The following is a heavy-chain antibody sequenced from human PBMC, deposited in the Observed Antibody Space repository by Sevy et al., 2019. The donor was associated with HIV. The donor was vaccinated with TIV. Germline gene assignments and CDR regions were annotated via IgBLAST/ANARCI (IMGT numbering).Heavy chain of an antibody. Sequence: GGSLRLSCAASGFTFSNAWMSWVRQAPGKGLEWVGRIKSKTDGGTTDYAAPVKGRFTISRDDSKNTLYLQMNSLKTEDKAVYYCTTDRFHYYGSGSYYNSVDYWGQGTLVTVSS. J-gene: IGHJ4*02. CDR3: TTDRFHYYGSGSYYNSVDY. CDR2: IKSKTDGGTT. CDR1: GFTFSNAW. D-gene: IGHD3-10*01. V-gene: IGHV3-15*01.